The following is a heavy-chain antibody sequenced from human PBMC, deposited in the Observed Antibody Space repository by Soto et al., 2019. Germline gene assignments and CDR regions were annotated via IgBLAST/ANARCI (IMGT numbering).Heavy chain of an antibody. J-gene: IGHJ6*02. CDR3: AINADV. CDR2: IYNSGS. V-gene: IGHV4-59*08. CDR1: GASISGHF. Sequence: SETLSLTCTVSGASISGHFWSWIRQPPGKGLEWIAYIYNSGSSYNPSLKSRVTISVDTSKNQLSLKLSSVIAADSAVYYCAINADVWGQGTTVSLSS.